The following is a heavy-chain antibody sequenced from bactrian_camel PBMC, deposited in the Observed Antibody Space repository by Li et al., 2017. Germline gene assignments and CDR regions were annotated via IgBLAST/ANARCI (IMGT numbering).Heavy chain of an antibody. Sequence: LSCVASGFPFSATHMSWVRQAPGGRLEWVSSITASGTTSYSNSVRGRSTISRDNAKNTLYLQLDSLKTEDTATYYCAKDRGRLDYELGTTSDYWGQGTQVTVS. CDR3: AKDRGRLDYELGTTSDY. V-gene: IGHV3S28*01. CDR1: GFPFSATH. CDR2: ITASGTT. D-gene: IGHD5*01. J-gene: IGHJ4*01.